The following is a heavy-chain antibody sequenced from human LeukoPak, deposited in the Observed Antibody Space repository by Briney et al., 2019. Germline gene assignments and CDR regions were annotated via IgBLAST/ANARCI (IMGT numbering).Heavy chain of an antibody. Sequence: GGSLRLSCAASGFIFSGSGVQWVRQASGKGLEWVGRIRSKTNSYATAYAASVKGRLTISRDDSRNTAYLQMNSLKAEDTAVYYCTVIVGLPTWGQGTLVTVSS. CDR2: IRSKTNSYAT. V-gene: IGHV3-73*01. CDR3: TVIVGLPT. CDR1: GFIFSGSG. J-gene: IGHJ5*02. D-gene: IGHD3-22*01.